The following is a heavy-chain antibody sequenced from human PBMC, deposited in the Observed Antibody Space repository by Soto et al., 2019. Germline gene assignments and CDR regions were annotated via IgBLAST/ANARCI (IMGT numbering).Heavy chain of an antibody. CDR1: GGSLSKYY. Sequence: QVQLQESGPGLVKPSETLSLTCSVSGGSLSKYYWSWIRQPAGKGVEWIGRISTSGHVVSKVSLRSRLTMSVDMSKNHFSLKLTSVTAADTAVYYCARDNNDFWSLYPLAFDYWGQGALVTVSS. D-gene: IGHD3-3*01. J-gene: IGHJ4*02. CDR2: ISTSGHV. V-gene: IGHV4-4*07. CDR3: ARDNNDFWSLYPLAFDY.